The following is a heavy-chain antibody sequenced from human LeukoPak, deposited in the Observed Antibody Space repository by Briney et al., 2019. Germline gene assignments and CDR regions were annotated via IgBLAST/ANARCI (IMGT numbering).Heavy chain of an antibody. Sequence: GGSLRLSCAASGFTVSSNYMSWVRQAPGKGLEWVSVIYSGGSTYYADPVKGRFTISRDNSKNTLYLQMNSLRAEDTAVYYCARALGRWLEIDYWGQGTLVTVSS. CDR2: IYSGGST. CDR1: GFTVSSNY. D-gene: IGHD6-19*01. J-gene: IGHJ4*02. V-gene: IGHV3-53*01. CDR3: ARALGRWLEIDY.